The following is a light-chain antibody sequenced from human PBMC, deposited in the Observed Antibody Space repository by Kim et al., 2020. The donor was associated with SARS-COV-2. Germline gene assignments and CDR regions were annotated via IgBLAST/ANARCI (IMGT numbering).Light chain of an antibody. CDR1: QTISTY. CDR3: QQSFNTPYT. Sequence: DIQMTQSPSSLSASVGDSVSFTCRAGQTISTYLNWYHQKPGEAPKLLIYATSILQSGVPSRLSGSGSGTDFTLTINSLQPEDFGTYFCQQSFNTPYTFGRGTKLEI. J-gene: IGKJ2*01. V-gene: IGKV1-39*01. CDR2: ATS.